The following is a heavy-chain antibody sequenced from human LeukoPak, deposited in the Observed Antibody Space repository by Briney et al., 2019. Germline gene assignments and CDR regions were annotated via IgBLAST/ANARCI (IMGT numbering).Heavy chain of an antibody. D-gene: IGHD5-24*01. CDR3: ARVLSIEGYNFNY. V-gene: IGHV1-69*02. J-gene: IGHJ4*02. CDR1: GGTFSSYT. Sequence: GSSVKVSCKASGGTFSSYTISWVRQAPGQGLEWIGRIIPILGIANYAQKFQGRVTITADKSTSTAYMELSSLRSDDTAVYYCARVLSIEGYNFNYWGQGTLVIVSS. CDR2: IIPILGIA.